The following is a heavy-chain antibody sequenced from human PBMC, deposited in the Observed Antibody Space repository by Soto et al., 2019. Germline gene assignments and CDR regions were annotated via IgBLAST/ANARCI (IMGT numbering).Heavy chain of an antibody. CDR3: AKRPLTAAGLDC. CDR2: ITGSGGGT. D-gene: IGHD6-13*01. Sequence: EVQLLESGGGLVQPGGSLRLSCAASGFTFSNYAMTWVRQAPGKGLEWVSVITGSGGGTYFVDSVKGRFTISRDNSKNTVYLQMNSLRAEDTAVYYCAKRPLTAAGLDCWGQGTLVTVSS. V-gene: IGHV3-23*01. J-gene: IGHJ4*02. CDR1: GFTFSNYA.